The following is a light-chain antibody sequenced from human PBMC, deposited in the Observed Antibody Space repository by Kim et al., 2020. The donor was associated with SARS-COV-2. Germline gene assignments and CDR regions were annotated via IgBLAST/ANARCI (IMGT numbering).Light chain of an antibody. Sequence: SPEERATLSCRASQSVTNNFLAWYQQTPGQAPRVLIYRASKRATGVPDRVSGSGSGTDFTLTITRLEPEDFAVYYCQQYSSSPLTFGGGTKVDIK. V-gene: IGKV3-20*01. CDR3: QQYSSSPLT. J-gene: IGKJ4*01. CDR1: QSVTNNF. CDR2: RAS.